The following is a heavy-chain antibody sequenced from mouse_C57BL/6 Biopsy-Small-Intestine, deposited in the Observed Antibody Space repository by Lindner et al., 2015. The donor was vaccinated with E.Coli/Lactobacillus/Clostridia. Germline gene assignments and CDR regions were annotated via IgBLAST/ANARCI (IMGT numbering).Heavy chain of an antibody. CDR3: ARDYGSTSWFAY. CDR1: GYTFTSYG. D-gene: IGHD1-1*01. Sequence: VQLQESGAELARPGASVKLSCKASGYTFTSYGISWVKQRTGQGLEWIGEIHPRSGNTYYNEKFKGKATLTADKSSSTAYMELRSLTSEDSAVYFCARDYGSTSWFAYWGQGTLVTVSA. V-gene: IGHV1-81*01. CDR2: IHPRSGNT. J-gene: IGHJ3*01.